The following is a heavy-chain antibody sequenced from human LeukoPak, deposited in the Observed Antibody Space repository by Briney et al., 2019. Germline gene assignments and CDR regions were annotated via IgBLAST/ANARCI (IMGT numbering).Heavy chain of an antibody. CDR2: INHSGST. CDR3: ARTIQLWFFDY. V-gene: IGHV4-34*01. Sequence: SETLSLTCAVYGGSFSGYYWSWIRQPPGKGLEWIGEINHSGSTNYNPSLKSRVTISVDTSKNQFSLKLSSVTAVDTAVYYCARTIQLWFFDYWGQGTLVTVSS. D-gene: IGHD5-18*01. J-gene: IGHJ4*02. CDR1: GGSFSGYY.